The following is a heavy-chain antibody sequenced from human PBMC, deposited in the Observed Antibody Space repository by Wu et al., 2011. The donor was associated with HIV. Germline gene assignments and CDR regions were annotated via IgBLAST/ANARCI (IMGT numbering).Heavy chain of an antibody. CDR2: IIPIFGTA. V-gene: IGHV1-69*06. CDR3: ARGIARYGSAEGAFDI. D-gene: IGHD3-10*01. J-gene: IGHJ3*02. CDR1: GNTFSSYA. Sequence: QVQLVQSGAEVKKPGSSVKVSCKASGNTFSSYAISWVRQAPGQGLEWMGRIIPIFGTANYAQKFQGRVTITADKSTSTAYMELSSLRSEDTAVYYCARGIARYGSAEGAFDIWGQGTMGHRLF.